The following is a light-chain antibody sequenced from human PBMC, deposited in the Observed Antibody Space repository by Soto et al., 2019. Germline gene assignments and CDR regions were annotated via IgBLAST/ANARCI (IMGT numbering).Light chain of an antibody. CDR1: HSVSSD. CDR3: QQYNNWPPT. CDR2: GAS. Sequence: EIVMTQSPATLSLSPGERATLSRRASHSVSSDLAWYQQKPGQAPRLLIYGASTRAIGIPARFSGSGSGTEFTLTISSLQSEDFAVYYCQQYNNWPPTFGQGTRLEIK. V-gene: IGKV3-15*01. J-gene: IGKJ5*01.